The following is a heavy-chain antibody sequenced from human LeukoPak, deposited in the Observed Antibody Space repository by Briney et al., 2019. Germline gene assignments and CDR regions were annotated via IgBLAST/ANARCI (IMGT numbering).Heavy chain of an antibody. D-gene: IGHD3-22*01. CDR3: ARAHYDSSIDY. CDR2: IYHSGST. CDR1: GGSISSYY. V-gene: IGHV4-59*01. J-gene: IGHJ4*02. Sequence: SETLSLTCTVSGGSISSYYWSWIRQPPGKGLEWIGYIYHSGSTNYNPSLKSRVTISVGTSKNQFSLKLSSVIAVDTAVYYCARAHYDSSIDYWGQGTLVTVSS.